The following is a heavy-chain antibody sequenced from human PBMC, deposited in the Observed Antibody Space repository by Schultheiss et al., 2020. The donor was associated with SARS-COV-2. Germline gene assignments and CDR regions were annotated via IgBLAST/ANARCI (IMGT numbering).Heavy chain of an antibody. CDR2: IYHSGST. Sequence: SQTLSLTCTVSGGSISSGGYYWSWIRQPPGKGLEWIGEIYHSGSTNYNPSLKSRVTISVDTSKNQFSLKLSSVTAADTAVYYCASHPDSHWFDYWGQGTLVTVSS. CDR3: ASHPDSHWFDY. J-gene: IGHJ4*02. D-gene: IGHD1-1*01. CDR1: GGSISSGGYY. V-gene: IGHV4-39*01.